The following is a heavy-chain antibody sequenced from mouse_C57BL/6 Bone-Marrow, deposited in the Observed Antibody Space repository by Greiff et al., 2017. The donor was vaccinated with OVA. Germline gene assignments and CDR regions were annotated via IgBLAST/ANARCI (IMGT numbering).Heavy chain of an antibody. D-gene: IGHD1-1*01. V-gene: IGHV5-17*01. CDR1: GFTFSDYG. J-gene: IGHJ4*01. CDR2: ISSGSSTI. CDR3: ASYGSSFYYAMDY. Sequence: EVQLVESGGGLVKPGGSLKLSCAASGFTFSDYGMHWVRQAPEKGLEWVAYISSGSSTIYYADTVKGRFTISRDNAKNTLFLQMTSLSSTDTAMYYCASYGSSFYYAMDYWGQGTSVTVSS.